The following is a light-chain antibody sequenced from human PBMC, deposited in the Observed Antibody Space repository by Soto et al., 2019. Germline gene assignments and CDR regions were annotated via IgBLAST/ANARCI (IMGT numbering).Light chain of an antibody. Sequence: EIVMTQSPATLSVSPGERASLSCRASQSVSSNLAWYQHKPGQAPRLLIYGASTGAAGIPARFSGSGSGTEFTLTISSLQSEDFAVYYCQQYNNWPRTFGQGTKVEIK. V-gene: IGKV3-15*01. CDR2: GAS. J-gene: IGKJ1*01. CDR1: QSVSSN. CDR3: QQYNNWPRT.